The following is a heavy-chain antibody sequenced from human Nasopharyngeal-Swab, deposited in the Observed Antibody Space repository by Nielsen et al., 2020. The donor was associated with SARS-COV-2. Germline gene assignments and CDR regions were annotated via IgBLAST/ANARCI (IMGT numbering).Heavy chain of an antibody. CDR3: AIEKVVVVAAGGWYYGMDV. D-gene: IGHD2-15*01. Sequence: WIRQPPGKGLEWVSVIYSGGSTYYADSVKGRFTISRDNSENTLYLQMNSLRAEDTAVYYCAIEKVVVVAAGGWYYGMDVWGQGTTVTVSS. CDR2: IYSGGST. V-gene: IGHV3-53*01. J-gene: IGHJ6*02.